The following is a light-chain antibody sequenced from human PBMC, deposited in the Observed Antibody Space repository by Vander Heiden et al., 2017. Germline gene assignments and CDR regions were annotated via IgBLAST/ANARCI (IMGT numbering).Light chain of an antibody. Sequence: QLELTQSPSASASLGASVKLTCTLSSGHSSYAIAWHQQQPEKGPRFLMKLNSDGSHTKGDGIPDRFSGSSSGAGRYLTISSLQAEDDADYYCQTWGAGIRVFGGGTRLTVL. CDR1: SGHSSYA. CDR2: LNSDGSH. J-gene: IGLJ3*02. CDR3: QTWGAGIRV. V-gene: IGLV4-69*01.